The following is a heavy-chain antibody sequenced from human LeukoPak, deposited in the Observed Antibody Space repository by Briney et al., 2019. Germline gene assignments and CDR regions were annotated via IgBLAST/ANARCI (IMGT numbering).Heavy chain of an antibody. CDR1: GYSFTSYN. CDR3: ARDGANYYGSGSYYNPIWCDWFDP. J-gene: IGHJ5*02. CDR2: IKPSGDNT. D-gene: IGHD3-10*01. V-gene: IGHV1-46*01. Sequence: GASVKVSCKTSGYSFTSYNLHWVRQAPGQRLEWMGIIKPSGDNTNNAQKFQGRVTMTSDTSTSTVYMELSSLKSEDTAVYYCARDGANYYGSGSYYNPIWCDWFDPWGQGTLVTVSS.